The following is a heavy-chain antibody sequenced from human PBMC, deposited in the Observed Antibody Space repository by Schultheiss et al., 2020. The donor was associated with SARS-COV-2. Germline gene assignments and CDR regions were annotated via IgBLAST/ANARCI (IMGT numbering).Heavy chain of an antibody. V-gene: IGHV3-74*01. J-gene: IGHJ3*02. D-gene: IGHD4-23*01. Sequence: GGSLRLSCAASGFTVSSNYMSWVRQAPGKGLEWVSRINSDGSSTSYADSVKGRFTISRDNAKNTLYLQMNSLKTEDTAVYYCARESRDYGGIHAFDIWGQGTMVTVSS. CDR1: GFTVSSNY. CDR2: INSDGSST. CDR3: ARESRDYGGIHAFDI.